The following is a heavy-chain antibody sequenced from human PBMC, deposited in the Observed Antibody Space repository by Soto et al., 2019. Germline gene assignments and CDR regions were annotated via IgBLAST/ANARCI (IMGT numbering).Heavy chain of an antibody. V-gene: IGHV4-39*01. CDR1: GGSISSSSYY. J-gene: IGHJ4*02. Sequence: QLQLQESGPGLVKPSETLSLTCTVSGGSISSSSYYWGWIRQPPGKGLEWIGSIYYSGSTYYNPSLKSRVTISVDTSKNQFSLKLSSVTAADTAVYYCARHMKGIQPSLFDYWGQGTLVTVSS. CDR2: IYYSGST. CDR3: ARHMKGIQPSLFDY. D-gene: IGHD5-18*01.